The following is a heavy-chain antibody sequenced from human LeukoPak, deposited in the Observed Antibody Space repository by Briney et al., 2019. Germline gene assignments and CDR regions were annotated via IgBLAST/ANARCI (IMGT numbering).Heavy chain of an antibody. J-gene: IGHJ4*02. D-gene: IGHD3-22*01. Sequence: ASVKVSCKASVYTFTSYDINWVRQATGQGREWMGWMNPNSVNTGYAQNFEGTIPMTRNTSISPAYMELSSLRSEEPAVYSCARAGAYYSDSSGYNSPQVWGEGTLVTVSS. CDR3: ARAGAYYSDSSGYNSPQV. CDR1: VYTFTSYD. CDR2: MNPNSVNT. V-gene: IGHV1-8*01.